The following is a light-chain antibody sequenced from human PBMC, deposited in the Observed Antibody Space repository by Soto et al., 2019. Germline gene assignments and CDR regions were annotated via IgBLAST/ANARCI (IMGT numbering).Light chain of an antibody. Sequence: AIQMTQSPSSLSASVGDRVTITCRASQGIRNDLGWYQQKPGKAPKLLIYAASILQSGVPTRFRGSGSGTDFTLTISSLQPEDFATYYCLEDYNYPYTFGQGTKLEIK. V-gene: IGKV1-6*01. CDR1: QGIRND. J-gene: IGKJ2*01. CDR2: AAS. CDR3: LEDYNYPYT.